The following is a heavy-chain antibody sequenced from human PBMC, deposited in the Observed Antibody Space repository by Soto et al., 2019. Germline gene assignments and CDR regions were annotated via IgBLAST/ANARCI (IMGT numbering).Heavy chain of an antibody. CDR2: IIPIFGTA. V-gene: IGHV1-69*01. CDR1: GGTFSSSA. D-gene: IGHD3-22*01. Sequence: QVQLVQSGAEGKKPGSSVKVSCKASGGTFSSSAISWVRQAPGQGLEWMGGIIPIFGTANYAQKFQGRVTITADESTSTAYMELRSLRAEDTAVYYCARVGDYYDSSGYYFDYWGQGTLVTVSS. J-gene: IGHJ4*02. CDR3: ARVGDYYDSSGYYFDY.